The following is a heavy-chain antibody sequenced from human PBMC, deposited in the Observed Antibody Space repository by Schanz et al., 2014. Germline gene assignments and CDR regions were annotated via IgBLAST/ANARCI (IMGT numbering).Heavy chain of an antibody. V-gene: IGHV3-23*01. Sequence: EVQLLESGGGLVQPGGSLRLSCAASGFTFTTYAMTWVRQAPGKGLEWVSNISPTGSSTYYADSVKGRFSISRENSKSILYLQMNSLRAEDTAVYYCAKAGSGWSTAGYYYWGQGTLVAVSS. CDR2: ISPTGSST. D-gene: IGHD6-19*01. CDR1: GFTFTTYA. J-gene: IGHJ4*02. CDR3: AKAGSGWSTAGYYY.